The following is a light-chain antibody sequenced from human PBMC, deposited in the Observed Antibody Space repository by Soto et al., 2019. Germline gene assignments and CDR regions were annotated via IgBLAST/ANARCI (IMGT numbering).Light chain of an antibody. CDR3: QQYGSSFRT. CDR2: GAS. CDR1: LTISNNF. Sequence: EIVLTQSPGTLSLSPGEGATLSCRASLTISNNFIAWYQQRAGQAPRLVIYGASSRATGIPDRFSGSGSGTDFTLTISRLDPEDFAVYYCQQYGSSFRTFGQGTKVDIK. J-gene: IGKJ1*01. V-gene: IGKV3-20*01.